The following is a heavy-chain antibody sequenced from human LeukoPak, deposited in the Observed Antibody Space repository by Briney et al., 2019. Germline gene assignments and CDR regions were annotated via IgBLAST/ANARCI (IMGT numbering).Heavy chain of an antibody. CDR3: ARDRRRSGSYYLHY. D-gene: IGHD1-26*01. Sequence: ASVKVSCKASGYTFTSYAMHWVRQAPGQRLEWMGWINAGNGNTKYSQKFQGRVTITRDTSASTAYMELSSLRSEDTAVYYCARDRRRSGSYYLHYWGQGTLVTVSS. J-gene: IGHJ4*02. CDR2: INAGNGNT. V-gene: IGHV1-3*01. CDR1: GYTFTSYA.